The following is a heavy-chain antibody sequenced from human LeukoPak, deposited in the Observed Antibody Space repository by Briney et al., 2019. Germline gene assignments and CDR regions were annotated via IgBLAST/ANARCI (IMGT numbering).Heavy chain of an antibody. J-gene: IGHJ3*02. CDR3: ARDLAPGYSSSWSPNDAFDI. CDR1: GYTFTSYG. Sequence: AASVKGSWKASGYTFTSYGIRWVRQAPGQGLEWMGWIRAYNGKTNYAQKLQGRVTMTTDTSTSTAYMELRSLRSDDTAVYYCARDLAPGYSSSWSPNDAFDIWGQGTMVTVSS. D-gene: IGHD6-13*01. V-gene: IGHV1-18*01. CDR2: IRAYNGKT.